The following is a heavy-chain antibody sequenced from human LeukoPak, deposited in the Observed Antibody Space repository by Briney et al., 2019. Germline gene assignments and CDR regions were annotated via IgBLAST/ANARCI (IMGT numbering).Heavy chain of an antibody. V-gene: IGHV3-48*03. Sequence: GGSLRLSCAASGFTFSSYEMNWVRQAPGKGLEWVSYISSSGSTIYYADSVKGRFTISRDNAKNSLYLQMNSLRAEDTAVYYCARDRTGVVRGATTGGYFDYWGQGTLVTVSS. CDR2: ISSSGSTI. J-gene: IGHJ4*02. D-gene: IGHD3-10*01. CDR3: ARDRTGVVRGATTGGYFDY. CDR1: GFTFSSYE.